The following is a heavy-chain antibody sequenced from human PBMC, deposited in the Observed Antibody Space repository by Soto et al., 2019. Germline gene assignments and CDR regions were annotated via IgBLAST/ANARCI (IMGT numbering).Heavy chain of an antibody. CDR2: IKSKTDGGTT. Sequence: GGSLRLSCAASGFTFSNAWMSWVRQAPGKGLEWVGRIKSKTDGGTTDYAAPVKGRFTISRDDSKNTLYLQMNSLKTEDTAVYYCVQDIVVVPAASGRYDYYYMDVWGKGTTVTVSS. V-gene: IGHV3-15*01. J-gene: IGHJ6*03. CDR1: GFTFSNAW. D-gene: IGHD2-2*01. CDR3: VQDIVVVPAASGRYDYYYMDV.